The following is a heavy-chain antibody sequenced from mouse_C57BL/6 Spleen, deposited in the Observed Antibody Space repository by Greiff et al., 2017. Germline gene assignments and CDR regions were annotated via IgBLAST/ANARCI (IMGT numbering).Heavy chain of an antibody. V-gene: IGHV1-69*01. CDR2: IDPSDSYT. J-gene: IGHJ1*03. CDR1: GYTFTSYW. Sequence: QVQLQQSGAELVMPGASVKLSCKASGYTFTSYWMHWVKQRPGQGLEWIGEIDPSDSYTNYNQKFKGKSTLTVDKSSSTAYMQLSSLTSEDSAVYYCAREGELGRYFDVWGTGTTVTVSS. CDR3: AREGELGRYFDV. D-gene: IGHD4-1*01.